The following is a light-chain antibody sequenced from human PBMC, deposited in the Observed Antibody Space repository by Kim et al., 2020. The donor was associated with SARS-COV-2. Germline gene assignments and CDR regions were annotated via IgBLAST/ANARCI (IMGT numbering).Light chain of an antibody. Sequence: GERTTINCKSSQSVLYSSNNKSYLAWYQQKPGQPPKLLIYWASTRESGVPDRFSGSGSGTDFTLTISSLQAEDVSVYYCQQYYSTPITVGQGTRLEIK. CDR3: QQYYSTPIT. J-gene: IGKJ5*01. CDR1: QSVLYSSNNKSY. CDR2: WAS. V-gene: IGKV4-1*01.